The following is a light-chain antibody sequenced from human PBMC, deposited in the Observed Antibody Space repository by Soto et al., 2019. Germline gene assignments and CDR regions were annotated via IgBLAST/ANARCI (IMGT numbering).Light chain of an antibody. CDR2: AIS. Sequence: DIQMTQSPSSVSASVGDRVTITCRASQGISNYLVWLQQKPGKAPESLIYAISSLESGVPSRFSGSGSVSDFTLTISGLQPEDFGTYYCQQYTTYPITFGQGTRLDIK. CDR3: QQYTTYPIT. J-gene: IGKJ5*01. CDR1: QGISNY. V-gene: IGKV1-16*01.